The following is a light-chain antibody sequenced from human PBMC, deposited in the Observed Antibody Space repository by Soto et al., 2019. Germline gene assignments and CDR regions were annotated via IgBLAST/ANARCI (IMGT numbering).Light chain of an antibody. V-gene: IGKV3-15*01. J-gene: IGKJ2*01. CDR1: QSVSSSY. CDR2: RTS. Sequence: EIVLTQSPGTLSLSPGERATLSCRASQSVSSSYLAWYQQKPGQAPRLLIYRTSNRATGIPARFSGSGSGTEFTLTISSLQSEDFAVYYCQQYNNWPPYTFGQGTKLEIK. CDR3: QQYNNWPPYT.